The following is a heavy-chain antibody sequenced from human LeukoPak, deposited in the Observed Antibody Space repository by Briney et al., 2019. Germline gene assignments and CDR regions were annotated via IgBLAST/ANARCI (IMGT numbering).Heavy chain of an antibody. Sequence: PGGSLRLSCTASGFSFGDYAMSCVRQAPGKGLEWLGFVRTKAYGGTTEYAASVKGRFTISRDDSKSIAYLQMNSLKTEDTAVYYCTRGDSNGYYNPTDYWGQGTLVTVSS. D-gene: IGHD3-22*01. CDR2: VRTKAYGGTT. CDR3: TRGDSNGYYNPTDY. V-gene: IGHV3-49*04. J-gene: IGHJ4*02. CDR1: GFSFGDYA.